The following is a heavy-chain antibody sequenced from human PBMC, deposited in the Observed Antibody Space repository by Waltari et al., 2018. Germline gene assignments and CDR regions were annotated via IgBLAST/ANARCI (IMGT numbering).Heavy chain of an antibody. CDR3: ARAGSYGYDWAPDP. CDR1: GGSISSYY. Sequence: QVQLQESGPGLVKPSETLSLTCTVSGGSISSYYWSWIRQPPGKGLEWIGYIYYSGSTNSNPSLKSRVTISVDTSKNQFSLKLSSVTAADTAVYYCARAGSYGYDWAPDPWGQGTLVTVSS. J-gene: IGHJ5*02. CDR2: IYYSGST. V-gene: IGHV4-59*01. D-gene: IGHD5-12*01.